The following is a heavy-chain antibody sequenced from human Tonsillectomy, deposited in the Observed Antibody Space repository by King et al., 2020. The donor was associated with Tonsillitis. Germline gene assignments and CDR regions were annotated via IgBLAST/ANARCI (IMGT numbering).Heavy chain of an antibody. D-gene: IGHD3-10*01. V-gene: IGHV3-23*04. CDR1: GFTFSSYA. Sequence: VQLVESGGGLVQPGGSLRLSCAASGFTFSSYAMSWVRQAPGKGLEWVSAISGSGGSTYYVDSVKGRFTNPRDNSKNTLYLQMNSRRAEDTAVYYWAKDLGSSEVGEFDYWGQGTLVTVSS. CDR2: ISGSGGST. CDR3: AKDLGSSEVGEFDY. J-gene: IGHJ4*02.